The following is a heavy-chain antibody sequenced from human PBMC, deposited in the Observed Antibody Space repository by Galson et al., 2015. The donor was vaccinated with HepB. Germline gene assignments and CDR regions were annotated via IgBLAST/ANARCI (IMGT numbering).Heavy chain of an antibody. CDR1: GFTFSSYA. J-gene: IGHJ4*02. V-gene: IGHV3-23*01. CDR3: AKPPWTVFGVVSRKSYYFDH. D-gene: IGHD3-3*01. Sequence: SLRLSCAASGFTFSSYAMHWVRQAPGKGLEWVSSVSASGGGAHYADSVEGRFAVSRDNSKNTLYLQMNSLRAEDTAVYYCAKPPWTVFGVVSRKSYYFDHWGRGTLVTVSS. CDR2: VSASGGGA.